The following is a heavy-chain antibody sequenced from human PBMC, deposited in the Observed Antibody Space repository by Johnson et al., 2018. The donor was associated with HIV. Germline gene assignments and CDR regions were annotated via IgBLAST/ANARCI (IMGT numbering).Heavy chain of an antibody. CDR1: GFTVSSNY. V-gene: IGHV3-66*01. CDR3: STPRPKAFDV. Sequence: VQLVESGGGLVQPGGSLRLSCAASGFTVSSNYMSWVRQAPGKGLEWVSVIYSGGSTYYADSVKGRFTISRDKSKNTLYLQMNSLKTEDTAVYYCSTPRPKAFDVWGQGTMVTVSS. CDR2: IYSGGST. D-gene: IGHD2-15*01. J-gene: IGHJ3*01.